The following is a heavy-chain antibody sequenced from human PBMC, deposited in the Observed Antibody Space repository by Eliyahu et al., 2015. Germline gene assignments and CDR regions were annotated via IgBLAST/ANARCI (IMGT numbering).Heavy chain of an antibody. Sequence: EVLLVESGGGFVKPGRSLRLSCPASGLTFGXNIWXWFRQAPGKGLEWVGFIRSNAYGATTEYAASLQDRFRVSRDDSKNIAYLDMTSLKSEDTAMYYCTREYYYGSGTYYNDYWGQGTLVTVSS. V-gene: IGHV3-49*05. CDR3: TREYYYGSGTYYNDY. D-gene: IGHD3-10*01. J-gene: IGHJ4*02. CDR1: GLTFGXNI. CDR2: IRSNAYGATT.